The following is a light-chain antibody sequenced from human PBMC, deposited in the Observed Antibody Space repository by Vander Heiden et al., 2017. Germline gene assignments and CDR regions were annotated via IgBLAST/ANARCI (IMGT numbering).Light chain of an antibody. CDR1: QSVLYSSNNKNY. CDR2: WAS. V-gene: IGKV4-1*01. Sequence: DIVMTQSPDSLPLSVGERATINCKSSQSVLYSSNNKNYLAWYQQKPGQPPKLLIYWASTRESGVPDRFSGSGSGTDFTLTISSLQAEDVAVYYCQQYDSTPRTFGHGTKVDIK. J-gene: IGKJ3*01. CDR3: QQYDSTPRT.